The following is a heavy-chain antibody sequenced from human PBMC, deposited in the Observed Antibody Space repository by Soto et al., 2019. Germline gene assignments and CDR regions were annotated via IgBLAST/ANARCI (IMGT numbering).Heavy chain of an antibody. CDR3: ARGFQSSAGAFDI. CDR1: GFTFSSYD. Sequence: EVQLVESGGGLVQPGGSPRLSCAASGFTFSSYDMHWVRQATGKGLEWVSAIGTAGDTYYPGSVKGRFTISRENAKNSLYLQMNSLRAGDTAVYYCARGFQSSAGAFDIWGQGTMVTVSS. D-gene: IGHD6-25*01. J-gene: IGHJ3*02. V-gene: IGHV3-13*01. CDR2: IGTAGDT.